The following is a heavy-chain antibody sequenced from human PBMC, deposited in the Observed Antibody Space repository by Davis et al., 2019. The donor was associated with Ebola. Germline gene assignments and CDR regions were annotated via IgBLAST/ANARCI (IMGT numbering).Heavy chain of an antibody. Sequence: GESLKISCAASGFTFSSYWMSWVRQAPGKGLEWVANIDQDGNEKYYVDSVKGRLTISRDNAGNSLYLQLNSLRAEDTAVYYCARGHFWSGYSSSPFYDVFDIWGQGTMVTVS. CDR1: GFTFSSYW. J-gene: IGHJ3*02. V-gene: IGHV3-7*01. CDR3: ARGHFWSGYSSSPFYDVFDI. CDR2: IDQDGNEK. D-gene: IGHD3-3*02.